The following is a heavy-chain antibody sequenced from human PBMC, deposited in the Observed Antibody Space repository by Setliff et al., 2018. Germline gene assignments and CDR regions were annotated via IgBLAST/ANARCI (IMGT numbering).Heavy chain of an antibody. CDR2: ISYDGSKK. J-gene: IGHJ4*02. V-gene: IGHV3-30*04. CDR1: GFTFRSFA. D-gene: IGHD3-16*01. Sequence: GGSLRLSCAASGFTFRSFAMHWVRQAPGKGLEWVAVISYDGSKKYYADSVKGRFTITRDNSKNTLYLQMNSLRAEDTAVYYCARDRLRSDSPWGYFDYWGQGTLVTVSS. CDR3: ARDRLRSDSPWGYFDY.